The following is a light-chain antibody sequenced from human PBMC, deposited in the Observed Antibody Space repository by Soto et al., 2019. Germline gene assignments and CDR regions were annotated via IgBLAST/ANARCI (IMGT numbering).Light chain of an antibody. CDR3: QQYNSYSG. J-gene: IGKJ1*01. V-gene: IGKV1-5*01. Sequence: IQLTQSPSTPSASAGDRVTITCRASQSISSWLAWYQQKPGKAPKLLIYDASSLESGVPSRFSGSGSGTEFTLTISSLQPDDFATYYCQQYNSYSGFGQGTKVDIK. CDR1: QSISSW. CDR2: DAS.